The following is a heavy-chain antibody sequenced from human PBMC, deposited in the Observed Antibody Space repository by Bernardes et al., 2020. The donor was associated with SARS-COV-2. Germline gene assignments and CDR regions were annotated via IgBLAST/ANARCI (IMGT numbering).Heavy chain of an antibody. J-gene: IGHJ6*02. CDR1: GYTFTGYY. CDR3: AIPPTNYDRYGMDV. D-gene: IGHD3-22*01. V-gene: IGHV1-2*02. Sequence: ASMKVSCKASGYTFTGYYMHWVRQAPGQGLEWMGWINPNSGGTNYAQKFQGRVTMTRDTSISTAYMELSRLRSDDTAVYYCAIPPTNYDRYGMDVWGQGTTVTV. CDR2: INPNSGGT.